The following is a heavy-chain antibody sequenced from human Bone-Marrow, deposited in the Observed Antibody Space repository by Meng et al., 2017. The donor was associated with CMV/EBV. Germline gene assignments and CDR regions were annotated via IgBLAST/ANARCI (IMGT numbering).Heavy chain of an antibody. CDR2: ISAYNGNT. J-gene: IGHJ4*02. CDR3: ARVLRYYDSRPPGY. CDR1: GYTFTSYG. Sequence: ASVKVSCKASGYTFTSYGISWVRQAPGQGLEWMGWISAYNGNTNYAQKLQGRVTMTTDTSTSTAYMELRSLRSDDTAVYYCARVLRYYDSRPPGYWGQGTLVTVSS. V-gene: IGHV1-18*01. D-gene: IGHD3-22*01.